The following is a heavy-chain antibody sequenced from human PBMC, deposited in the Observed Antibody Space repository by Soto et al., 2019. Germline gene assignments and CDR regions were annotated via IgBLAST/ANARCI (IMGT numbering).Heavy chain of an antibody. J-gene: IGHJ4*02. CDR3: AKDPRGIVGAGAWLDS. D-gene: IGHD1-26*01. Sequence: DLEESGGDVVQPGRSLRLSCAASGFSFSSYAIHWVRQAPGKGLEWVAVISYDGSDMYYGDSVKGRFTISRDNSNNTLYLQMNSLRPDDTALYYCAKDPRGIVGAGAWLDSWGQGTLVIVSS. CDR1: GFSFSSYA. V-gene: IGHV3-30*18. CDR2: ISYDGSDM.